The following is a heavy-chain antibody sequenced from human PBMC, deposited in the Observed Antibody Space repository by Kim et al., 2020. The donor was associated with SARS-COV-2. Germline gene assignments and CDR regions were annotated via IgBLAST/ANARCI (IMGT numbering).Heavy chain of an antibody. J-gene: IGHJ5*02. CDR1: GFTFSSYW. CDR2: IKQDGSEK. D-gene: IGHD1-26*01. CDR3: ARTWWELRDWFDP. V-gene: IGHV3-7*01. Sequence: GGSLRLSCAASGFTFSSYWMSWVRQAPGKGLEWVANIKQDGSEKYYVDSVKGRFTISRDNAKNSLYLQMNSLRAEDTAVYYCARTWWELRDWFDPWGQGTLVTVSS.